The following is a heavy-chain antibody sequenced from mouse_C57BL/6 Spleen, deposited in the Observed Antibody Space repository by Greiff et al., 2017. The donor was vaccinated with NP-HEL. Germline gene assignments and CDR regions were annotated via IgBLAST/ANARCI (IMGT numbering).Heavy chain of an antibody. CDR3: ARWRILYWYFDV. Sequence: VKLQQSGPELVKPGASVKISCKASGYAFSSSWMNWVKQRPGKGLEWIGRIYPGAGDTNYNGKFKGKATLTADKSSSTAYMQLSSLTSEDSAVYFCARWRILYWYFDVWGTGTTVTVSS. CDR1: GYAFSSSW. J-gene: IGHJ1*03. CDR2: IYPGAGDT. V-gene: IGHV1-82*01.